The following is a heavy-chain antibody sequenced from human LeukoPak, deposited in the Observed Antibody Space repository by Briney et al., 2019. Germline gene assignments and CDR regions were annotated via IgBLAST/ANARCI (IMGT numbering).Heavy chain of an antibody. Sequence: GGSLRLSCAASGFTFGSYSMNWVRQAPGKGLEWVSSISSSSSYIYYADSVKGRFTISRDNAKNSLYLQMNSLRAEDTAVYYCASSRGGKAAAEYWGQGTLVTVSS. V-gene: IGHV3-21*01. CDR1: GFTFGSYS. CDR3: ASSRGGKAAAEY. J-gene: IGHJ4*02. CDR2: ISSSSSYI. D-gene: IGHD6-13*01.